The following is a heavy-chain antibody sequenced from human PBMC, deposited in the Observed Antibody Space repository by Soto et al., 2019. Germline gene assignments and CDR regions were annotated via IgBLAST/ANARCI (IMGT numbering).Heavy chain of an antibody. Sequence: ASVKVSCKDSGYTLTELSMHWVRQAPGKGLEWMGGFDPEDGETIYAQKFQGRVTMTEDTSTDTAYMELSSLRSEDTAVYYCAKVKRATVTVYSYYYRDVWGKGPTVTVSS. CDR3: AKVKRATVTVYSYYYRDV. CDR1: GYTLTELS. CDR2: FDPEDGET. D-gene: IGHD4-4*01. V-gene: IGHV1-24*01. J-gene: IGHJ6*03.